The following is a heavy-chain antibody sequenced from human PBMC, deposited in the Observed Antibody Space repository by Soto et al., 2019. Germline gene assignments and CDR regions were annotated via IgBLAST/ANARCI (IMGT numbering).Heavy chain of an antibody. CDR1: GYTFTHYG. V-gene: IGHV1-18*04. J-gene: IGHJ6*02. CDR2: ISAYNGNT. Sequence: ASVKVSCNASGYTFTHYGISWVRQPPGQGLEWMGWISAYNGNTNYAQKLQGRVTTTTDTSTSTAYMELRSLGSVDTAVYYCARYDIVVPAPKLYYYGMDVWGQGTTVT. CDR3: ARYDIVVPAPKLYYYGMDV. D-gene: IGHD2-2*01.